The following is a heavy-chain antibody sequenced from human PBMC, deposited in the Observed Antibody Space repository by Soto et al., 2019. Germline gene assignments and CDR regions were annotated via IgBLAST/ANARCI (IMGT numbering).Heavy chain of an antibody. CDR1: GFTFSSYA. V-gene: IGHV3-23*01. CDR3: AKDPGSGWYEGWFDP. D-gene: IGHD6-19*01. Sequence: EVQLLESGGGLVQPGGSLRLSCAASGFTFSSYAMSWVRQAPGKGLEWVSAISGSGGSTYYADSVKGRFTISRDNSKNTRYLQMNSLRAEDTAVYYCAKDPGSGWYEGWFDPWGQGTLVTVSS. CDR2: ISGSGGST. J-gene: IGHJ5*02.